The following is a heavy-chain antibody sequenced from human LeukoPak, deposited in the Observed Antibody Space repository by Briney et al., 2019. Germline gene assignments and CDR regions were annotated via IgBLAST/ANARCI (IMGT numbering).Heavy chain of an antibody. CDR1: GYTFTSYG. V-gene: IGHV1-69*13. D-gene: IGHD5-24*01. J-gene: IGHJ6*02. CDR2: IIPIFGTA. Sequence: SVKVSCKASGYTFTSYGISWVRQAPGQGLEWMGGIIPIFGTANYAQKFQGRVTITADESTSTAYMELSSLRSEDTAVYYCARDVANVEMATMASGMDVWGQGTTVTVSS. CDR3: ARDVANVEMATMASGMDV.